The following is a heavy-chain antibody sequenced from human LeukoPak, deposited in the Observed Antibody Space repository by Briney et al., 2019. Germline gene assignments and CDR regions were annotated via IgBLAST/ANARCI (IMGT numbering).Heavy chain of an antibody. V-gene: IGHV1-8*01. Sequence: ASVTVSCKASGYTFTSYDINWVRQAPGQGLEWMGWMNPNSGNTGYAQKFQGRVTMTRNTSISTAYMELSSLRSEDTAVYYCARGLELLEPPNWGQGTLVTVSS. CDR1: GYTFTSYD. CDR3: ARGLELLEPPN. D-gene: IGHD1-26*01. CDR2: MNPNSGNT. J-gene: IGHJ4*02.